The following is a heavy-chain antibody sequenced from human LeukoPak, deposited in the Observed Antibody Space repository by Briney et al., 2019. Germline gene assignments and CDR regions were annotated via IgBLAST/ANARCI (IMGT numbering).Heavy chain of an antibody. CDR2: ISSSSSYI. J-gene: IGHJ4*02. V-gene: IGHV3-21*01. CDR3: ARGPDFWSGYPPPDY. D-gene: IGHD3-3*01. Sequence: GGSLRLSCAASGVTFSSYSMNWVRQAPGKGLEWVSSISSSSSYIYYADSVKGRFTISRDNAKNSLYLQMNSLRAEDTAVYYCARGPDFWSGYPPPDYWGQGTLVTVSS. CDR1: GVTFSSYS.